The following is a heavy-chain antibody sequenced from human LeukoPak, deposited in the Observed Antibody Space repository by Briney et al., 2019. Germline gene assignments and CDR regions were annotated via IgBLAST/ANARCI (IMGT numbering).Heavy chain of an antibody. CDR3: ARLRPYYYGSGGYYMDV. V-gene: IGHV4-38-2*02. CDR1: GYSISSGYY. Sequence: SETLSLTCTVSGYSISSGYYWGWIRQPPGKGPEWIGSIYHSGRTFYNPSLKSRVTISVDTSKNQFSLKLTSVTAADTAVYYCARLRPYYYGSGGYYMDVWGKGTTVTISS. D-gene: IGHD3-10*01. CDR2: IYHSGRT. J-gene: IGHJ6*03.